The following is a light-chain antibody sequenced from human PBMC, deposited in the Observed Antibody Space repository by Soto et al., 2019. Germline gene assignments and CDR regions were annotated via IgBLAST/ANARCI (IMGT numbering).Light chain of an antibody. CDR3: QQSYSTPPELT. CDR1: QSISSY. J-gene: IGKJ4*01. V-gene: IGKV1-39*01. Sequence: DIQMTQSPSSLSASVGDRVTITCRASQSISSYLNWYQQKPGKAPKLLICAASSLLSGVPSRFSGSGSGTDFTLTISSLQPEDFATYYCQQSYSTPPELTFGGGTKVEIK. CDR2: AAS.